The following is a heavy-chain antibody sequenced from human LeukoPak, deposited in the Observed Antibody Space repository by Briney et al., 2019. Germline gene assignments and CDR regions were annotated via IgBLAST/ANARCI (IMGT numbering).Heavy chain of an antibody. J-gene: IGHJ5*02. Sequence: SETLSLTCTVSGSSISSHLYYWSWIRQPPGKGLEWIGEINHSGSTNYNPSLKSRVTISVDTSKNQFSLKLSSVTAADTAVYYCAGAPYDSSGSWGQGTLVTVSS. CDR2: INHSGST. CDR1: GSSISSHLYY. D-gene: IGHD3-22*01. V-gene: IGHV4-34*01. CDR3: AGAPYDSSGS.